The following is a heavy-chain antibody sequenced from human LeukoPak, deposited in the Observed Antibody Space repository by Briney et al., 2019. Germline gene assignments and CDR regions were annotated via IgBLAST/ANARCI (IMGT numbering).Heavy chain of an antibody. Sequence: TGXXLRLSCAASGFTFDGYAMHWVRQAPGKGVEWVSLIGGDGGSTYYADSVKGGFTISRDNRKNSLFLQMKSLRTDDTALYYCVKEPHYYDRSGYFWGQGTLVTVSS. CDR2: IGGDGGST. D-gene: IGHD3-22*01. CDR1: GFTFDGYA. CDR3: VKEPHYYDRSGYF. V-gene: IGHV3-43*02. J-gene: IGHJ4*02.